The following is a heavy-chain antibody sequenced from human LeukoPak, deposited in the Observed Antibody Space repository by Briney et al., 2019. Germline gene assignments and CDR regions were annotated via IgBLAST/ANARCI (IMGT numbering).Heavy chain of an antibody. CDR3: ARDSLTWPYYMDV. D-gene: IGHD3-9*01. Sequence: PSETLSLTCTVSGAPTSNNYWSWIRHSAGGLLEWNGRTPSSGDINYNPTLKSRVTLSVDTSKNQFSLKLTSVTAADTAVYYCARDSLTWPYYMDVWGKGIAVTVSS. J-gene: IGHJ6*03. CDR1: GAPTSNNY. CDR2: TPSSGDI. V-gene: IGHV4-4*07.